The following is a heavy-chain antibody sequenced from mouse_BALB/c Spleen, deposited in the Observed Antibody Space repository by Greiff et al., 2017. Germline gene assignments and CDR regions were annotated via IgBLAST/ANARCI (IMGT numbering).Heavy chain of an antibody. D-gene: IGHD1-1*01. J-gene: IGHJ2*01. CDR3: ARDYYGSSFLYYFDY. Sequence: VQLQESGPELVKPGASVRISCKASGYTFTSYYIHWVKQRPGQGLEWIGWIYPGNVNTKYNEKFKGKATLTADKSSSTAYMQLSSLTSEDSAVYFCARDYYGSSFLYYFDYWGQGTTLTVSS. V-gene: IGHV1S56*01. CDR2: IYPGNVNT. CDR1: GYTFTSYY.